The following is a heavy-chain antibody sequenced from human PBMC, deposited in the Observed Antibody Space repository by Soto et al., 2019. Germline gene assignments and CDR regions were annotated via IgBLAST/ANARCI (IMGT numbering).Heavy chain of an antibody. CDR2: IIPIFGTA. V-gene: IGHV1-69*01. J-gene: IGHJ6*02. CDR3: ARDRPALLLTYYGMDV. CDR1: GGTFSSYA. Sequence: QVQLVQSGAEVKKPGSSVKVSCKASGGTFSSYAISWVRQAPGQGLEWMGGIIPIFGTANYAQKFQGRVTITADESTSTAYMELSSLRSEDPAVYYCARDRPALLLTYYGMDVWGQGTTVTVSS. D-gene: IGHD2-15*01.